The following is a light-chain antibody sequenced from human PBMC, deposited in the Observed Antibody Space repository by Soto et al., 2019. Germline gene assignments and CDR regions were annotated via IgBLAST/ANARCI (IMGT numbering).Light chain of an antibody. CDR3: QQYNSYPWT. CDR2: RAS. CDR1: QSISSW. Sequence: DIQITQSPSTLSASVGDRVTITCPASQSISSWLAWYQQKPGKAPKLLIYRASTLESGVPSNFSGSGSGTEFTLTISSLQPEDFATYYCQQYNSYPWTFGQGTKVDIK. J-gene: IGKJ1*01. V-gene: IGKV1-5*03.